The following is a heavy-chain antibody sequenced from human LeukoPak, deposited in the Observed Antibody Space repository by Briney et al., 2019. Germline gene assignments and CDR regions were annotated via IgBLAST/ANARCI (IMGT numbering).Heavy chain of an antibody. V-gene: IGHV3-23*01. CDR3: AKDLVALYGSGSYFDY. Sequence: SGGSLRLSCAASGFTVSSNYMSWVRQAPGKGLEWVSAISGSGGSTYYADSVKGRFTISRDNSKNTLYLQMNSLRAEDTAVYYCAKDLVALYGSGSYFDYWGQGTLVTVSS. CDR1: GFTVSSNY. CDR2: ISGSGGST. J-gene: IGHJ4*02. D-gene: IGHD3-10*01.